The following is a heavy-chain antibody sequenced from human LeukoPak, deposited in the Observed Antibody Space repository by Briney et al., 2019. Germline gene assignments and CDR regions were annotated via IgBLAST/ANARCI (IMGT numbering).Heavy chain of an antibody. CDR3: ARHRGLGYFDY. J-gene: IGHJ4*02. V-gene: IGHV3-7*01. Sequence: PGGSLRLSCADSGFTFSDYWMSWVRQAPGKGLEWVASIKQDGSEKYYVDSVKGRFTISRGNAWNSLYLQMDTLRAGDTALYYCARHRGLGYFDYWGQGTLVTVSS. CDR1: GFTFSDYW. D-gene: IGHD3-10*01. CDR2: IKQDGSEK.